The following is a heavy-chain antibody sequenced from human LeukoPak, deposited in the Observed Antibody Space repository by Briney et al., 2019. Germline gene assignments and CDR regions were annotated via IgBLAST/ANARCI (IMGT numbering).Heavy chain of an antibody. CDR1: GYTFTSYY. J-gene: IGHJ6*03. D-gene: IGHD1/OR15-1a*01. Sequence: ASVKVSCKASGYTFTSYYMHWVRQAPGQGLEWMGNINPSGGSTSYAQKFQGRVTMTRDTSTSTVYMELSSLRSEDTAVYYCARNKAVPHARVPYYYYMDVWGKGTTVTVSS. CDR2: INPSGGST. CDR3: ARNKAVPHARVPYYYYMDV. V-gene: IGHV1-46*01.